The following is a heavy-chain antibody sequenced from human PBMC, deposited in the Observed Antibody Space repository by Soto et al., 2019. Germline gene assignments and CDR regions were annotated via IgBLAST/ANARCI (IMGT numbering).Heavy chain of an antibody. Sequence: SETLSLTCFVSGASISSTYWWSWVRQPPGKGPEWIGEINHRGSANYNPSLKSRVTMSLDISKSQFSLRLTSVTAADTAVYFCARYNAASGTYYFDYWGRGALVTVSS. V-gene: IGHV4-4*02. J-gene: IGHJ4*02. CDR3: ARYNAASGTYYFDY. CDR2: INHRGSA. CDR1: GASISSTYW. D-gene: IGHD6-13*01.